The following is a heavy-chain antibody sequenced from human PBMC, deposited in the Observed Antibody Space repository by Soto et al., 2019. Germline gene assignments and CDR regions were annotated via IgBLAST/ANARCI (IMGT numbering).Heavy chain of an antibody. CDR2: IKPDGSEQ. V-gene: IGHV3-7*01. D-gene: IGHD1-20*01. CDR3: ARGNWNYYYGFDV. Sequence: EVQLVESGGGLVQPGGSLRLSCAASEFTFDKYYMTWVRQAPGKGPEWVANIKPDGSEQYYVDSVKGRFTISRDNANNSLYLQMNSLRAEDTDVYFCARGNWNYYYGFDVWGQGTTVTVSS. CDR1: EFTFDKYY. J-gene: IGHJ6*02.